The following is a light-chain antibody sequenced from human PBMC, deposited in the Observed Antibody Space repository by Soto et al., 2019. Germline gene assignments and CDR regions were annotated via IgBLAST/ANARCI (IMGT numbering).Light chain of an antibody. V-gene: IGKV1-17*01. J-gene: IGKJ2*01. CDR2: ATS. CDR3: QQPDSCPST. CDR1: QGISNY. Sequence: DIQMTQSPSSLSASVGDRVTITCRASQGISNYLSWYQQKPGKAPKLLIYATSILQSGIPSRFRGSGSGTEFTLTISSLQPEEVATYYCQQPDSCPSTLGDGTKLEIK.